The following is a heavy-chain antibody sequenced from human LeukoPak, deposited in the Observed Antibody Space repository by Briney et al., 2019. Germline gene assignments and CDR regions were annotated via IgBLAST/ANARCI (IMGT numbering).Heavy chain of an antibody. CDR1: GGSFSGYY. D-gene: IGHD4-23*01. V-gene: IGHV4-34*01. CDR3: ARVGVDYSGNIIKYYFDY. CDR2: INHSGST. J-gene: IGHJ4*02. Sequence: SETLSLTCAVYGGSFSGYYWSWIRQPPGKGLEWIGEINHSGSTNYNPSLKSRVTISVDTSKNQFSLKLSPVIAADTAVYYCARVGVDYSGNIIKYYFDYWGQGTLVTVSS.